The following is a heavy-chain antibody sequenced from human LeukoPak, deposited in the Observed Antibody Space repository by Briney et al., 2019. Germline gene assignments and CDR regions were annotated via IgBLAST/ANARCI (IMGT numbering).Heavy chain of an antibody. V-gene: IGHV4-59*01. CDR2: IYDTGNT. CDR3: ASGETGSTLGGY. J-gene: IGHJ4*02. D-gene: IGHD1-1*01. Sequence: SETLSLSCTVSGGPLSAYYWTWIRQPPGKGLEWIGYIYDTGNTNYNPSLKSRVTISVDTSKNQFSLKLTSVTAADTAVYYCASGETGSTLGGYWGQGTLVTVSS. CDR1: GGPLSAYY.